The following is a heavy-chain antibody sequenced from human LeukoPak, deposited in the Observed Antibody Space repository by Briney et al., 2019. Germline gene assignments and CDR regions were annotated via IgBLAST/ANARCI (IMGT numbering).Heavy chain of an antibody. D-gene: IGHD3-10*01. CDR1: GYTFTSYG. J-gene: IGHJ5*02. CDR3: ARAALWFGELFPADDWFDP. Sequence: ASVKVSCKASGYTFTSYGISWVRQAPGQELEWMGWISAYNGNTNYAQKLQGRVTMTTDTSTSTAYMELRSLRSDDTAVYYCARAALWFGELFPADDWFDPWGQGTLVTVSS. CDR2: ISAYNGNT. V-gene: IGHV1-18*01.